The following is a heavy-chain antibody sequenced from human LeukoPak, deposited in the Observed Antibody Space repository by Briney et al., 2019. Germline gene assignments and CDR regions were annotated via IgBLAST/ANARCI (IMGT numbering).Heavy chain of an antibody. CDR2: INPNSGDT. CDR1: GYTFTDCF. V-gene: IGHV1-2*02. J-gene: IGHJ3*01. Sequence: GASVKVSCKTSGYTFTDCFIHWVRQAPGQGLEWMGWINPNSGDTNFGQKFQGRVTMTRDTSITTAYMDLRSLTSDDTAIYYCSVGGEKSNWGYSRAFDVWGQGTLVTVSS. D-gene: IGHD7-27*01. CDR3: SVGGEKSNWGYSRAFDV.